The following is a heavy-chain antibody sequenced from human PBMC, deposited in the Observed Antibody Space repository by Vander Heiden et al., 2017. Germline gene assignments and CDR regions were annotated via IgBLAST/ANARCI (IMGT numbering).Heavy chain of an antibody. CDR1: GYTLTTSF. CDR2: IDPTDSYA. D-gene: IGHD5-12*01. V-gene: IGHV5-10-1*03. Sequence: EVLPVPSGAEVKKPGESLRISCKGSGYTLTTSFISWVRQMPGKGLEWMGRIDPTDSYANYSPSFQGHVTISADKSISTAYLQWSSLKASDAAIYYCARAGGYSGYDLDYWGQGTLVTVSS. J-gene: IGHJ4*02. CDR3: ARAGGYSGYDLDY.